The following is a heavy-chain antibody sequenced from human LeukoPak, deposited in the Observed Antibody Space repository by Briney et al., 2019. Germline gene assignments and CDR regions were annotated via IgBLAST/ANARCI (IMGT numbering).Heavy chain of an antibody. J-gene: IGHJ4*02. CDR3: ARARSSWYDY. CDR1: GFTFSSYS. D-gene: IGHD6-13*01. Sequence: GGSLRLSCAASGFTFSSYSMNWVRQAPGKGLEWVANIKQDGSEKYYVDSVKGRFTISRDNAKNSLYLQMNTLRAEDTAVYYCARARSSWYDYWGQGTLVTVSS. CDR2: IKQDGSEK. V-gene: IGHV3-7*01.